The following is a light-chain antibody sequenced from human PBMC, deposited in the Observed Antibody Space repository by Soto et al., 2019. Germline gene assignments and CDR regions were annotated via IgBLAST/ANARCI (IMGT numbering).Light chain of an antibody. CDR1: QSVSSY. Sequence: EIVLTHSPGTLSLSPGERATLSCRASQSVSSYLAWYQQKPGQAPRLLIYGASTRATGIPARFSGSGSGTEFTLTISSLQSEDFAVYYCQQYKNWLTWTFGQGTKVDIK. CDR2: GAS. V-gene: IGKV3-15*01. J-gene: IGKJ1*01. CDR3: QQYKNWLTWT.